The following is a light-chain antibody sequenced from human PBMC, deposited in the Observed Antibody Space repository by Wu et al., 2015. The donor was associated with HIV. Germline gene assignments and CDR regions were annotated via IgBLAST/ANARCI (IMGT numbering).Light chain of an antibody. V-gene: IGKV1-33*01. CDR3: QHXDHLPYI. CDR1: HDINNN. CDR2: GAS. J-gene: IGKJ2*01. Sequence: DIQMTQSPSSLSASVGDRVTISCQASHDINNNLNWYQQKPGKAPRLLIYGASNLETRVPSKFSGSGSGRDFTFTISSLQPEDIATYYCQHXDHLPYIFGQGTRLEI.